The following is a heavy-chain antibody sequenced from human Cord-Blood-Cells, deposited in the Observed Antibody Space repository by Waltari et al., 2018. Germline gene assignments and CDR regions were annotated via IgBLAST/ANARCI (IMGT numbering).Heavy chain of an antibody. CDR2: IYTSGST. CDR1: GGSISSGRYY. CDR3: ARGSIVVVPAAHFDP. J-gene: IGHJ5*02. V-gene: IGHV4-61*09. D-gene: IGHD2-2*01. Sequence: QVQLQESGPGLVKPSQTLSLTCPVSGGSISSGRYYWSWIRQPAGKGLEWIGYIYTSGSTNYNPSLKSRVTISVDTSKNQFSLKLSSVTAADTAVYYCARGSIVVVPAAHFDPWGQGTLVTVSS.